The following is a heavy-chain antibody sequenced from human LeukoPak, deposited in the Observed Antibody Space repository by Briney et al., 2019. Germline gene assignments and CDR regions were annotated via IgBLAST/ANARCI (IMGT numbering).Heavy chain of an antibody. D-gene: IGHD6-19*01. Sequence: SETLSLTCTVSGGSISSSSYYWGWIRQPPGKGLEWIGSIYYSGSTHYNPSLKSRVTISVDTSKNQFSLKLSPVTAADTAVYYCASLYSSGWSGYYYYMDVWGKGTTVTVSS. V-gene: IGHV4-39*01. CDR2: IYYSGST. CDR3: ASLYSSGWSGYYYYMDV. CDR1: GGSISSSSYY. J-gene: IGHJ6*03.